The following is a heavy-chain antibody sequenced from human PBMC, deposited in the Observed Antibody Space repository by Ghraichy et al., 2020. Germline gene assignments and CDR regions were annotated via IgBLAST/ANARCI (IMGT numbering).Heavy chain of an antibody. CDR3: ARLRSRAGGIFYFEH. V-gene: IGHV4-59*01. CDR1: GGSISSDY. J-gene: IGHJ4*02. Sequence: SETLSLTCTISGGSISSDYWGWIRQPPGKGLEYVGHIYYSEGTKYNPSLKSRVIISVDTSKSQLSLKLSSVTAADTAVYYCARLRSRAGGIFYFEHWGQGTLVTVSS. CDR2: IYYSEGT. D-gene: IGHD6-13*01.